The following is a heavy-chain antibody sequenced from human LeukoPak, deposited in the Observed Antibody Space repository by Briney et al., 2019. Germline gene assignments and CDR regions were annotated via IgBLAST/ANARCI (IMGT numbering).Heavy chain of an antibody. CDR1: GFTFSNFC. Sequence: PGGSLRLSCAASGFTFSNFCINWVRQAPGKGLEWVSSIRSSRGYISYTDSAKGRFTISSDTTKNTLDLQMNSLRAEDTAVYYCAIDRYSSGLYTFDYWGQGTLVTVSS. D-gene: IGHD6-19*01. J-gene: IGHJ4*02. V-gene: IGHV3-21*01. CDR2: IRSSRGYI. CDR3: AIDRYSSGLYTFDY.